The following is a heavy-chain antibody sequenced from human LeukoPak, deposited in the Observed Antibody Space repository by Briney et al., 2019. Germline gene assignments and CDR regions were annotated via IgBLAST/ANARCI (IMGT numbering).Heavy chain of an antibody. J-gene: IGHJ4*02. V-gene: IGHV3-23*01. CDR1: GFTFSSYA. Sequence: GSLRLSCAASGFTFSSYAMSWVRQAPGKGLEWVSVISSSGDSTYHADSVKGRFTMSRDNVKNTLYLQMNSLRAEDTAIYYCAIDIQAFGSGKRGFDYWGQGTLVTVSS. D-gene: IGHD3-10*01. CDR2: ISSSGDST. CDR3: AIDIQAFGSGKRGFDY.